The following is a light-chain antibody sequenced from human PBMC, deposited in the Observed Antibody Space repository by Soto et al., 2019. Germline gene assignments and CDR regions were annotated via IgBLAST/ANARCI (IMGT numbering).Light chain of an antibody. Sequence: EIVLTQSPGTLSLSPGERATLSCRASQSISSSYFAWYQQKPGQAPRLLIYGASSRATGIPDRFSGSGSGTDFTLTISRLEPEDFAVYYCQQCGASQCTFSQGTKLEIK. CDR2: GAS. CDR3: QQCGASQCT. J-gene: IGKJ2*02. CDR1: QSISSSY. V-gene: IGKV3-20*01.